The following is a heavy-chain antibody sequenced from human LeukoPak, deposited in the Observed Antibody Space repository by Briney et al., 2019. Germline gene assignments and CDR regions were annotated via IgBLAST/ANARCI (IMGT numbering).Heavy chain of an antibody. J-gene: IGHJ4*02. Sequence: GGSLRLSCAASGFTFDITWLHWVRQPPGKGLVWVARITSDGSSTTYAESVKGRFTISRDNAKNTLYLQMNSLRAEDTAIYYCAKNPLVSGTIYFDSWGQGTLLTVSS. CDR1: GFTFDITW. V-gene: IGHV3-74*03. D-gene: IGHD6-19*01. CDR2: ITSDGSST. CDR3: AKNPLVSGTIYFDS.